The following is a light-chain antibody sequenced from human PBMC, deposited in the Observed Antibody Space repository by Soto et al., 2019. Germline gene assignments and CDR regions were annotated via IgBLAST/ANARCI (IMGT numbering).Light chain of an antibody. CDR1: SNDVGGHNY. CDR3: SSYTDNTTLL. V-gene: IGLV2-14*01. J-gene: IGLJ2*01. Sequence: QSVLTQPASVSGSPGQSLTISCTGSSNDVGGHNYVSWYRQYPGKPPKLMIFEVSNRPSGVSNRFSGSKSGNMASLTISGLHTDDEADYYCSSYTDNTTLLFGGGTKVTVL. CDR2: EVS.